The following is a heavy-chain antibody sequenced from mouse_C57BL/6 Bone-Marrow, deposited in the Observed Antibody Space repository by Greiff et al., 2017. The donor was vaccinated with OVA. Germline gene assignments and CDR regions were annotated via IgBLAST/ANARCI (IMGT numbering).Heavy chain of an antibody. CDR2: IYPGSGNT. V-gene: IGHV1-76*01. D-gene: IGHD1-1*01. CDR1: GYTFTDYY. CDR3: ARDNYGSSPFAY. J-gene: IGHJ3*01. Sequence: VQLQQSGAELVRPGASVKLSCKASGYTFTDYYINWVKQRPGQGLEWIARIYPGSGNTYYNEKFKGKATLTAEKSSSTAYMQLSSLTSEDSAVYFCARDNYGSSPFAYWGQGTLVTVSA.